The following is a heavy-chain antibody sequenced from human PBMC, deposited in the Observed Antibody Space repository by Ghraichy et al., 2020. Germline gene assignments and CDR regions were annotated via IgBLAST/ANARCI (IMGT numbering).Heavy chain of an antibody. CDR1: GGSISSYY. CDR2: IYYSGST. CDR3: ARDRGVTIFGVEYYYYGMDV. V-gene: IGHV4-59*01. D-gene: IGHD3-3*01. Sequence: SETLSLTCTVSGGSISSYYWSWIRQPPGKGLEWIGYIYYSGSTNYNPSLKSRVTISVDTSKNQFSLKLSSVTAADTAVYYCARDRGVTIFGVEYYYYGMDVWGQGTTVTVSS. J-gene: IGHJ6*02.